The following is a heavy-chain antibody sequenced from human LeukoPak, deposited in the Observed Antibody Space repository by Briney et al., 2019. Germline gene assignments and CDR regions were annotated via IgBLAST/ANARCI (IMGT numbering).Heavy chain of an antibody. V-gene: IGHV4-59*12. CDR1: GGSISSYY. CDR2: IYYSGST. J-gene: IGHJ4*02. CDR3: ASLSTTGTTALFGY. D-gene: IGHD1-1*01. Sequence: SETLSLTCTVSGGSISSYYWSWIRQPPGKGLEWIGYIYYSGSTNYNPSLKSRVTISVDTSKNQFSLKLSSVTAADTAVYYCASLSTTGTTALFGYWGQGTLVTVSS.